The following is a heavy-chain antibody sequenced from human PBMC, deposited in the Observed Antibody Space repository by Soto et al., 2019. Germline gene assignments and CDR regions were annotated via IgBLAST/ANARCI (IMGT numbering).Heavy chain of an antibody. D-gene: IGHD2-2*01. Sequence: ASVKVSCKASGYTFTSYYMHWVRQAPGQGLEWMGIINPSGGSTSYAQKFQGRVTMTRDTSTSTVYMELSSLRSEDTAVYYCARDLFSEVPAAMSDYYYYGMDVWGQGTKVTVSS. CDR2: INPSGGST. V-gene: IGHV1-46*01. J-gene: IGHJ6*02. CDR1: GYTFTSYY. CDR3: ARDLFSEVPAAMSDYYYYGMDV.